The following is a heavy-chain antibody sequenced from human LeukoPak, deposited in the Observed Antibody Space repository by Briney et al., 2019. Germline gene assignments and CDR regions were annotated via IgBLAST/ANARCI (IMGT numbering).Heavy chain of an antibody. V-gene: IGHV4-39*01. Sequence: SETLSLTCTVSGGSISSSISYWGWIRQPPGKGLGWIATIYYSGSTYYSPSLKSRVTISVDTSKNQFSLKVTSMTAADTAVYYCARRIVGVIDAFDYWGQGALVTVSS. D-gene: IGHD1-26*01. CDR3: ARRIVGVIDAFDY. J-gene: IGHJ4*02. CDR1: GGSISSSISY. CDR2: IYYSGST.